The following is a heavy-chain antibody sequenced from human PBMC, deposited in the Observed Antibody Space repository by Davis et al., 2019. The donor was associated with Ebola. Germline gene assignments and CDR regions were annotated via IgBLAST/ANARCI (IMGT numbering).Heavy chain of an antibody. CDR2: ISYDGSNK. CDR1: GFTFSGSA. D-gene: IGHD3-22*01. Sequence: PGGSLRLSCAASGFTFSGSAMHRVRQAPGKGLEWVAVISYDGSNKYYADSVKGRFTISRDNSKNTLYLQMNSLRTEDTAVYYCARGITMIVVVPLHWGQGTLVSVSS. J-gene: IGHJ4*02. CDR3: ARGITMIVVVPLH. V-gene: IGHV3-30-3*01.